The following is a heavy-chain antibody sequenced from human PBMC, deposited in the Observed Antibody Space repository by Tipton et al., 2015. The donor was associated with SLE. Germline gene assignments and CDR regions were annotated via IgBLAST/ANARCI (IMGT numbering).Heavy chain of an antibody. CDR1: NFSINSGYY. CDR3: ARVPPWIAIAFDI. CDR2: IYHSGST. D-gene: IGHD5-12*01. Sequence: TLSLTCTVSNFSINSGYYWGWIRQPPGKGLEWIGSIYHSGSTYYNPSLKSRVTISVDTSKNQFSLKLSSVTAADTAVYYCARVPPWIAIAFDIWGQGTMVTVSS. J-gene: IGHJ3*02. V-gene: IGHV4-38-2*02.